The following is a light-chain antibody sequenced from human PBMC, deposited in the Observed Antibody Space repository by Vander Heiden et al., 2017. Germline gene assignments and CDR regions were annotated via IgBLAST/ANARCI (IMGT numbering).Light chain of an antibody. CDR1: QSISSW. V-gene: IGKV1-5*03. CDR2: KAS. Sequence: DIQMSQSPSTLSASVGDRVTITCRASQSISSWLAWYQQKPGKAPKLLIYKASSLESGVPSRFSGSGSGTEFTLTISSLQPDDFATYYCQQYNSYPYTFGQGTKLEIK. CDR3: QQYNSYPYT. J-gene: IGKJ2*01.